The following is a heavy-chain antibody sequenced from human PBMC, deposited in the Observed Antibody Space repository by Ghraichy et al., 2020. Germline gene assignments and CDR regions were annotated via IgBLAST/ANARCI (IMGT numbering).Heavy chain of an antibody. Sequence: ASVKVSCKASGYIFTGYYMHWVRQAPGQGLEWMGWIYPNSGGTNYAQKFQGRVTMTSDRSISTAYMELGRLRSDDSGVYYCAPFGDVGRSSNGWGEESSLDYWGQGTLVTVSS. CDR1: GYIFTGYY. CDR2: IYPNSGGT. CDR3: APFGDVGRSSNGWGEESSLDY. D-gene: IGHD6-19*01. V-gene: IGHV1-2*02. J-gene: IGHJ4*02.